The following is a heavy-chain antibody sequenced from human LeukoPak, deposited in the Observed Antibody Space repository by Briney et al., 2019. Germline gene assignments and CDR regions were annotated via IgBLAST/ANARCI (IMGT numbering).Heavy chain of an antibody. Sequence: SETLSLTCTVSGGSISSSGYYWGWIRQPPGKGLEWIGSISSGGSTHYNPSLKSRVTISVDTSKNQFSLKLSSVTAADTAVYYCARGPNRIITMIVASFDYWGQGTLVTVSS. CDR1: GGSISSSGYY. V-gene: IGHV4-39*07. J-gene: IGHJ4*02. CDR2: ISSGGST. D-gene: IGHD3-22*01. CDR3: ARGPNRIITMIVASFDY.